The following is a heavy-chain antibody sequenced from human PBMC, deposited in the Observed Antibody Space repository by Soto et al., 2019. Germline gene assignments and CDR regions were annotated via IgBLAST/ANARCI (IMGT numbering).Heavy chain of an antibody. Sequence: GGSLRLSCAASGFTFSSYGMHWVRQAPGKGLEWVAVISYDGSNKYYADSVKGRFTISRDNSKNTLYLQMNSLRAEDTAVYYCAKGIVRTVTTFVNIDDWGQGTLVTVSS. D-gene: IGHD4-17*01. J-gene: IGHJ4*02. V-gene: IGHV3-30*18. CDR1: GFTFSSYG. CDR3: AKGIVRTVTTFVNIDD. CDR2: ISYDGSNK.